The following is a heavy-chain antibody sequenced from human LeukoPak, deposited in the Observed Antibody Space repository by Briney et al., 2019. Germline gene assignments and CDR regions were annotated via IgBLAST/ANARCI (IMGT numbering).Heavy chain of an antibody. D-gene: IGHD1-1*01. V-gene: IGHV1-69*05. CDR2: IIPIFGTA. Sequence: SVKVSCKASAGTFSSYAISWVRQAPGQGLEWMGRIIPIFGTANYAQKFQGRVTITTDESTSTAYMELSSLRSEDTAVYYCARDEGTPAHPLWGQGTLVTVSS. CDR3: ARDEGTPAHPL. CDR1: AGTFSSYA. J-gene: IGHJ4*02.